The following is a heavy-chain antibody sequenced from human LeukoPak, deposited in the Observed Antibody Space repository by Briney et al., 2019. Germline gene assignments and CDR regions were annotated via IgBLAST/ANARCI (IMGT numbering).Heavy chain of an antibody. CDR3: AKDAPPCSGGSCYSGYYFYGMDV. CDR2: ISYDGSNK. J-gene: IGHJ6*04. V-gene: IGHV3-30*18. Sequence: QPGRSLRLSCVVSGLTFSSYGMYWVRQAPGKGLEWVAVISYDGSNKYYADSVKGRFTISRDNSKNTLYLQMNSLRAEDTAVFYCAKDAPPCSGGSCYSGYYFYGMDVWGKGTTVTVSS. CDR1: GLTFSSYG. D-gene: IGHD2-15*01.